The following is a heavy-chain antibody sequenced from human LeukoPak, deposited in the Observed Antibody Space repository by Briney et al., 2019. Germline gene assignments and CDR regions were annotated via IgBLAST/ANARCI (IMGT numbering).Heavy chain of an antibody. CDR2: IYYSGST. CDR1: GGSISSSSCY. Sequence: KSSGTLSLTCTVSGGSISSSSCYWGWIRQPPGKGLEWIGSIYYSGSTYYNPSLTSRVTISVDTSKNQFSLKLSSVTAADTAVYYCARHVIADPGVHAFDIWGQGTMVTVSS. V-gene: IGHV4-39*01. J-gene: IGHJ3*02. D-gene: IGHD3-16*02. CDR3: ARHVIADPGVHAFDI.